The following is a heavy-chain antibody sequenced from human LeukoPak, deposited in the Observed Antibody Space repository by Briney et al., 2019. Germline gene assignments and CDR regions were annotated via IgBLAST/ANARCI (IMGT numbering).Heavy chain of an antibody. CDR1: GGSVSSSDYY. V-gene: IGHV4-39*07. CDR2: IYHSGST. Sequence: PSETLSLTCTVSGGSVSSSDYYWGWIRQPPGKGLEWIGSIYHSGSTYYNPSLKSRVTISVDTSKNQFSLKLSSVTAADTAVYYCARNSGSYFDYWGQGTLVTVSS. CDR3: ARNSGSYFDY. J-gene: IGHJ4*02. D-gene: IGHD1-26*01.